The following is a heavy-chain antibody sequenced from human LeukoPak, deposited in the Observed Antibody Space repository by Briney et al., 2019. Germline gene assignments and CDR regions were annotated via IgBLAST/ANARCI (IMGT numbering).Heavy chain of an antibody. CDR1: GFTFSSYA. J-gene: IGHJ4*02. D-gene: IGHD6-19*01. Sequence: GGSLRLSCAASGFTFSSYAMSWVRQAPGKGLEWVSAISGSGGSTYYADSVKGRFTISRDNSKNTLYLQMNSLRAEDTAVYYCARALYSSGWYPDYWGQGTLVTVSS. CDR2: ISGSGGST. CDR3: ARALYSSGWYPDY. V-gene: IGHV3-23*01.